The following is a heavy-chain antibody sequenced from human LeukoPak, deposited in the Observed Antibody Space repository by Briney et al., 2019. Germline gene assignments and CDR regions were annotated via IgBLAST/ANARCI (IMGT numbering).Heavy chain of an antibody. CDR1: GYTFTSYH. CDR2: IKSTGDTT. D-gene: IGHD2-2*01. V-gene: IGHV1-46*01. J-gene: IGHJ4*02. Sequence: GASVKVSCKTSGYTFTSYHMHWVRQAPGQGLEWVAIIKSTGDTTAYAQKFQGRVTVTRDTSTSTVYMDLSSLSSEDTAVYYCVREDAHTYYFDFWGPGTLVTVSS. CDR3: VREDAHTYYFDF.